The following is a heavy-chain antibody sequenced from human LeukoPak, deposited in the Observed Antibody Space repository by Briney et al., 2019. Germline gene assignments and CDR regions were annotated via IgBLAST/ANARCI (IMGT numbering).Heavy chain of an antibody. J-gene: IGHJ4*02. CDR3: VRNLSFDY. V-gene: IGHV1-18*01. Sequence: ASVKVSCKASGYTFTDYGISWVRQAPGQGLEWMGWISTYNGNTNYAQKIQGRVTMTTDTSTNTAYMELRSLRSDDTAMYYCVRNLSFDYWGQGTLVTVTS. CDR1: GYTFTDYG. CDR2: ISTYNGNT.